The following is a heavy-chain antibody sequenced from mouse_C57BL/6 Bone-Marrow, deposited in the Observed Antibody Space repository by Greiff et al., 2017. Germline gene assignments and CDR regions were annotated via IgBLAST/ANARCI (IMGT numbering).Heavy chain of an antibody. V-gene: IGHV1-62-2*01. CDR3: ARHVPYYGISYGWYFDV. CDR2: FYPGSGSI. D-gene: IGHD1-1*01. J-gene: IGHJ1*03. CDR1: GYTFTEYT. Sequence: QVQLQQSGAELVKPGASVKLSCKASGYTFTEYTIHWVKQRSGQGLEWIGWFYPGSGSIKYNEKFKDKATLTADKSSSTVYMELIRLTSEDSAVYFCARHVPYYGISYGWYFDVWGTGTTVTVSS.